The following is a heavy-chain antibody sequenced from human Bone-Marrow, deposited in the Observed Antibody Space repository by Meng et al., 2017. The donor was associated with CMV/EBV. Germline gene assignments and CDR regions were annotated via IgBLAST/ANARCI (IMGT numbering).Heavy chain of an antibody. Sequence: GGSLRLSCAASGFTFASYAMSWVRQAPGKGLEWVSGISSSGGSTYYADSVKGRFTISRDDFRNTLHLQMDSLRAEDTAVYYCAPLPLADRSFYDFWSGSLTPFIADYWGQGTLVTVPQ. CDR2: ISSSGGST. CDR3: APLPLADRSFYDFWSGSLTPFIADY. CDR1: GFTFASYA. J-gene: IGHJ4*02. D-gene: IGHD3-3*01. V-gene: IGHV3-23*01.